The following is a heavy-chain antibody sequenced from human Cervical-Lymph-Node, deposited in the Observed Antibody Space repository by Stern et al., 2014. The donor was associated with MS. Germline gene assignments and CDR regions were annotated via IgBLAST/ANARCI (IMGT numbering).Heavy chain of an antibody. CDR1: GFTFSSYS. J-gene: IGHJ4*02. Sequence: EVQLEESGGGLVKPGGSLRLSCAASGFTFSSYSMNWVRQAPGKGLEWVASISSGGSYIYYADSLKGRFTISRDNAKNSLYLQMNSLRAEYTAVYYCARGRGGNYRYYFDYWGQGTLVTVSS. D-gene: IGHD4-23*01. V-gene: IGHV3-21*01. CDR3: ARGRGGNYRYYFDY. CDR2: ISSGGSYI.